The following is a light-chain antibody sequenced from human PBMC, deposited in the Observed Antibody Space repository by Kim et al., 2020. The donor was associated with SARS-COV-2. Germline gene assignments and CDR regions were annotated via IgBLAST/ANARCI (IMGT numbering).Light chain of an antibody. CDR2: GAS. Sequence: DIQMTQSPSSLSASVGDRVTITCRASQRITNSLNWYQQKPGKAPNLLIYGASTLQSGVTSRFSGSGSGTDFTLTISSLQPGDSATYYCQQSYTLPTFGQGTRLEIK. J-gene: IGKJ5*01. CDR3: QQSYTLPT. V-gene: IGKV1-39*01. CDR1: QRITNS.